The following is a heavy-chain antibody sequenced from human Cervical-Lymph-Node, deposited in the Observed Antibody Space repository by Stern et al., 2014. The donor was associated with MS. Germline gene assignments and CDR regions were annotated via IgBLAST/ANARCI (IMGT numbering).Heavy chain of an antibody. Sequence: EVQLVESGAEVKKPGESLKISCKGSGHSFSNYWIGWGRQMPGKGLEWMGMIYPGDSDTRYSPSFQGHVTISADKSIGTAYLQWSSLEASDTATYYCARHGGQQLVLGLDSWGQGTLVTVSS. V-gene: IGHV5-51*01. J-gene: IGHJ4*02. CDR1: GHSFSNYW. CDR3: ARHGGQQLVLGLDS. D-gene: IGHD6-13*01. CDR2: IYPGDSDT.